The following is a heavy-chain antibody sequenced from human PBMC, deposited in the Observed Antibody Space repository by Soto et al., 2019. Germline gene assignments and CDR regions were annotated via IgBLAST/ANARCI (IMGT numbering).Heavy chain of an antibody. J-gene: IGHJ4*02. Sequence: QVQMVESGGGLVKPGGSLRLSCAASGFTFSDYYMSWIRQAPGKRLEWVSYISSSGSYTDYADSVKGRFTISRDNAKNSLYLQMNSLRAEDTAVYYCARESYRVAKGDFDYWGQGTLVTVSS. CDR1: GFTFSDYY. CDR2: ISSSGSYT. D-gene: IGHD3-16*02. CDR3: ARESYRVAKGDFDY. V-gene: IGHV3-11*06.